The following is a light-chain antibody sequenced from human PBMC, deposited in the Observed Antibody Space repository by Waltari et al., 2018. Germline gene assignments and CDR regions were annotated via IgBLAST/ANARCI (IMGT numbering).Light chain of an antibody. Sequence: QSALTQPASVSGSPGQSITISCTGTASDVGGYNYVSWFQQHPGKAPKLMFDAVSARPVGVSYRCAGSKSGNTASLTISGLQAADEADYYCSSYSSSSSLVFGGGTRLTVL. CDR1: ASDVGGYNY. J-gene: IGLJ2*01. CDR2: AVS. CDR3: SSYSSSSSLV. V-gene: IGLV2-14*03.